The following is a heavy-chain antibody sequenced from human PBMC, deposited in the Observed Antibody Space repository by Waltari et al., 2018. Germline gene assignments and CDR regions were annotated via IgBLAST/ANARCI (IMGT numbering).Heavy chain of an antibody. CDR3: ARETKAYYDFWSGYSGWYFDL. D-gene: IGHD3-3*01. J-gene: IGHJ2*01. CDR1: GGSISSYY. Sequence: QVQLQESGPGLVKPSETLSLTCTVSGGSISSYYWSWIRQPAGKGLAWIGRIYTSGSTNYHPSRKSRVTMSVDTSKNQFSLKLSSVTAADTAVYYCARETKAYYDFWSGYSGWYFDLWGRGTLVTVSS. CDR2: IYTSGST. V-gene: IGHV4-4*07.